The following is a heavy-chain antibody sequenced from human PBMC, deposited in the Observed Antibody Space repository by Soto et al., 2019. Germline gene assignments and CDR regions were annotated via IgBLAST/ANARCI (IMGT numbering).Heavy chain of an antibody. CDR2: INGDGSEQ. J-gene: IGHJ4*02. V-gene: IGHV3-7*01. CDR1: GFTFSSYC. D-gene: IGHD3-22*01. Sequence: EVQLAESGGGLVQPGGSLRLSCAASGFTFSSYCMTWVRQAPEKGVEWVAKINGDGSEQNYVDSVKGRFTISRDNAKTSLYLQMDSLRVDDTAVYYCTRNQVKADYWGQGTLVTVSS. CDR3: TRNQVKADY.